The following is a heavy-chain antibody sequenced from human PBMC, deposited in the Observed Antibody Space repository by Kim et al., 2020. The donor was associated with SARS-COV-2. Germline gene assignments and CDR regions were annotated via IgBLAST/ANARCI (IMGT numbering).Heavy chain of an antibody. D-gene: IGHD3-10*01. CDR2: INPSGGST. CDR1: GYTFTSYY. V-gene: IGHV1-46*01. J-gene: IGHJ5*02. CDR3: ARDSAGLWFGELLGYGFDP. Sequence: ASVKVSCKASGYTFTSYYMHWVRQAPGQGLEWMGIINPSGGSTSYAQKFQGRVTMTRDTSTSTVYMELSSLRSEDTAVYYCARDSAGLWFGELLGYGFDPWGQGTLVTVSS.